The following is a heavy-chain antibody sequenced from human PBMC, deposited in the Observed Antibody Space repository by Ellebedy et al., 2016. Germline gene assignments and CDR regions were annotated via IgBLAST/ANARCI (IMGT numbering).Heavy chain of an antibody. V-gene: IGHV1-2*02. Sequence: ASVKVSCKASGYTFTGYYMHWVRQAPGQGLEWMGWINPNSGGTNYAQKFQGRVTMNRDTSTSTVYMELSSLRSEDTAVYYCAAVDGRFGEMSAKDYYYYGMDVWGQGTTVTVSS. CDR2: INPNSGGT. D-gene: IGHD3-10*01. CDR1: GYTFTGYY. J-gene: IGHJ6*02. CDR3: AAVDGRFGEMSAKDYYYYGMDV.